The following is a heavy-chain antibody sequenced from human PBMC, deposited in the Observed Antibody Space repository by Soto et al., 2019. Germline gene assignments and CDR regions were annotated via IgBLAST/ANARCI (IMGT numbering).Heavy chain of an antibody. CDR2: IYHTGNT. D-gene: IGHD3-22*01. CDR1: GGSISNSRYY. J-gene: IGHJ5*02. Sequence: SETLSLTCTVSGGSISNSRYYWAWIRQPPGKGLEWIGSIYHTGNTYHNPSLRSRVTISVDTSKNQFSLKLTSVTAADTAVYYCARDYYDSSDYTTNWFDPWGQGTLVTAPQ. V-gene: IGHV4-39*01. CDR3: ARDYYDSSDYTTNWFDP.